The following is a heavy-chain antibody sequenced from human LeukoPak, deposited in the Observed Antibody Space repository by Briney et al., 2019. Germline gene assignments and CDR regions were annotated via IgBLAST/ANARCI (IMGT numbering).Heavy chain of an antibody. CDR3: ARVIAVAGTGHYYFDY. CDR1: GGSISSGSYY. CDR2: IYTSGSI. Sequence: SETLPLTCTLSGGSISSGSYYWSWIPPPAGKGLEWIGRIYTSGSINYNPSLKSRVTISVDTSKNQFSLKLSSVTAADTAVYYCARVIAVAGTGHYYFDYWGQGTLVTVSS. D-gene: IGHD6-19*01. V-gene: IGHV4-61*02. J-gene: IGHJ4*02.